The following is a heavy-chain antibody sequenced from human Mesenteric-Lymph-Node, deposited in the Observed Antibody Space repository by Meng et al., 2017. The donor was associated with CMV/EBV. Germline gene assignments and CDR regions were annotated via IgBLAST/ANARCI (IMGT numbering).Heavy chain of an antibody. D-gene: IGHD6-19*01. CDR1: GGSISSSSYY. CDR3: ASGSNFGAWYYYYYYYAMDV. CDR2: IYYSGST. Sequence: GSLRLSCTVSGGSISSSSYYWGWIRQPPGKGLEWIGNIYYSGSTYYNPSLNSRVTISLDTSKNQLSLRLSSVTAADTAVYYCASGSNFGAWYYYYYYYAMDVWGQGATVTVSS. V-gene: IGHV4-39*07. J-gene: IGHJ6*02.